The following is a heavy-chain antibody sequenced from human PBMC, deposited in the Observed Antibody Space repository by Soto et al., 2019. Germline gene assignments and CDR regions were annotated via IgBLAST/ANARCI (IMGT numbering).Heavy chain of an antibody. V-gene: IGHV4-61*01. CDR2: IYYGGYT. Sequence: PSETLSLTCTVSGDSVSSGSHYGSWIRQPPGRGLEYIGHIYYGGYTKYNPSLKSRVTISIDTSKNQFSLKLSSVTAADTAVYYCATLGYGLDVWGQGTMVTVSS. CDR1: GDSVSSGSHY. J-gene: IGHJ6*02. CDR3: ATLGYGLDV.